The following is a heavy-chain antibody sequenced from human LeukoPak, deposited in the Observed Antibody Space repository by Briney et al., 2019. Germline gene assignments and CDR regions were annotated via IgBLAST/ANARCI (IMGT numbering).Heavy chain of an antibody. D-gene: IGHD4-17*01. Sequence: ASVKVSCKASGYTFTSYGISWVRQAPGQGLEWMGWISAYNGNTNYAQKLQGRVTMTTDTSTSTAYVELRSLRSDYTAVYYCASPYGDYAYWGQGTLVTVSS. J-gene: IGHJ4*02. CDR1: GYTFTSYG. V-gene: IGHV1-18*01. CDR3: ASPYGDYAY. CDR2: ISAYNGNT.